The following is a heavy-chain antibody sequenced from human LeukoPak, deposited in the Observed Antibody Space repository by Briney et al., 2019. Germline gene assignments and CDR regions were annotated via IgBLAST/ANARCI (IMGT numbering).Heavy chain of an antibody. V-gene: IGHV3-30-3*02. D-gene: IGHD3-10*01. CDR3: VKSYGSSHYYYYGLDV. J-gene: IGHJ6*02. CDR1: GFTFSSYA. CDR2: ISYDGSNK. Sequence: PGGSLRLSCAASGFTFSSYAMHWVRQAPGKGLEWVAVISYDGSNKYYADSVKGRFTISRDNSKNTLSLQMNSLRPEDTAMYYCVKSYGSSHYYYYGLDVWGQGTTVTVSS.